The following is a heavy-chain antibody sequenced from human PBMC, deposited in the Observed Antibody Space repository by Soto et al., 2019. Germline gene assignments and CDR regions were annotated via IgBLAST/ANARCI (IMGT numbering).Heavy chain of an antibody. Sequence: GGSLRLSCAASGFTFSSYGMHWVRQAPGKGLEWVAVIWYDGSNKYYADSVKGRFTISRDNSKNTLYLQMNSLRAEDTAVYYCARMLVPAAMIYYYYMDVWGKGTTVTVSS. V-gene: IGHV3-33*01. CDR2: IWYDGSNK. D-gene: IGHD2-2*01. J-gene: IGHJ6*03. CDR1: GFTFSSYG. CDR3: ARMLVPAAMIYYYYMDV.